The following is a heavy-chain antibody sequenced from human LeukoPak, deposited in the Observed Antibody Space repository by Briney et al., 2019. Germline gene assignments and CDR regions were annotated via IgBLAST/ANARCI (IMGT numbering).Heavy chain of an antibody. CDR1: GFTFSNYA. D-gene: IGHD6-13*01. CDR3: AKDQAGTARTLNWFDY. V-gene: IGHV3-23*01. CDR2: ITGSGGYT. Sequence: PGGSLRLSCAASGFTFSNYAMTWVRQAPGKGLEWVSAITGSGGYTYYTDSVKGRFTISRDNSKNTLYLQMNSLRAADTAVYYCAKDQAGTARTLNWFDYWGLGTLVTVSS. J-gene: IGHJ5*01.